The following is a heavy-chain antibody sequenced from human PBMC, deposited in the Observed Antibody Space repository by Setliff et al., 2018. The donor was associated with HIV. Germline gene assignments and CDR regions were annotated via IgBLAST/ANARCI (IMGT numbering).Heavy chain of an antibody. D-gene: IGHD4-4*01. V-gene: IGHV4-34*01. J-gene: IGHJ4*02. Sequence: PSETLSLTCAVYGGSVSGHYWGWFRQPPGKGLEWIGEITPSGDTNYIPSLKSRVTMSLDTSNNQFSLKLSSVTAADTAVYYCARSVMTTTNYFDYWGPGTLVTVSS. CDR1: GGSVSGHY. CDR2: ITPSGDT. CDR3: ARSVMTTTNYFDY.